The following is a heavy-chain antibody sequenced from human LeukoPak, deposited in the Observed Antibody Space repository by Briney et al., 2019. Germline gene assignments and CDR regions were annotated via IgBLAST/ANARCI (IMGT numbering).Heavy chain of an antibody. V-gene: IGHV3-48*03. D-gene: IGHD3-10*01. CDR1: GFTFSSYE. Sequence: GGSLRLSCAASGFTFSSYEMNWVRQAPGKGLEWVLYISSSGSTIYYADSVKGRFTISRDNAKNSLYLQMNSLRAEDTAVYYCARGKVVRGVFFDYWGQGTLVTVSS. CDR2: ISSSGSTI. J-gene: IGHJ4*02. CDR3: ARGKVVRGVFFDY.